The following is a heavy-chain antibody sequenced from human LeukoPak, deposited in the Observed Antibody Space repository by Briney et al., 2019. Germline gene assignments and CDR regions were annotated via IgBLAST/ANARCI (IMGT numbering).Heavy chain of an antibody. J-gene: IGHJ4*02. Sequence: VASVKVSCKASGYTFTSYDINWVRQATGQGLEWMGWMNPNSGNTGYAQKFQGRVTMTRNTSISTAYMELSSLRSEDTAVYYCARTHPWLRYPDYWGQGTLVTVSS. CDR3: ARTHPWLRYPDY. D-gene: IGHD5-12*01. CDR1: GYTFTSYD. V-gene: IGHV1-8*01. CDR2: MNPNSGNT.